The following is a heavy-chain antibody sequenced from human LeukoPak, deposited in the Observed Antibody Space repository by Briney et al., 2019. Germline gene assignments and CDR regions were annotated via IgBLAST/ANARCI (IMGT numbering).Heavy chain of an antibody. Sequence: PGGSLRLSCAASGFPFSAYYMTWIRQAPGKGLEWVSSIGFSSIGYSSDHLKYADSVKGRFTISGDNAKNSLFLQMDSLRAEDTAVYFCAREDFFTPHSWGQGTLVTVSS. V-gene: IGHV3-11*05. CDR2: IGYSSDHL. CDR3: AREDFFTPHS. CDR1: GFPFSAYY. J-gene: IGHJ4*02. D-gene: IGHD3/OR15-3a*01.